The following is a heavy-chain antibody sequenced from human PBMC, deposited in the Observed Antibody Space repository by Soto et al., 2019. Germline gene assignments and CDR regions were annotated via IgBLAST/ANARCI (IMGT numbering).Heavy chain of an antibody. CDR1: GFTFRSFA. CDR2: TSSSGDSA. V-gene: IGHV3-23*01. J-gene: IGHJ4*02. D-gene: IGHD3-10*02. Sequence: EVQLLESGGGLVQPGGSLRLSCAASGFTFRSFALNWVRQAPGKGLEWVSGTSSSGDSAYYADSVKGRFTISRDNSMNTLHLQMNSLRVEDTAVYFCARAEGITMFRAPYYFDYWGQGTLVTVSS. CDR3: ARAEGITMFRAPYYFDY.